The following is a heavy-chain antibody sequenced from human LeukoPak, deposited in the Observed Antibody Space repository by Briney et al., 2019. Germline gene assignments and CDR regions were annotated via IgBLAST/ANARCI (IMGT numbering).Heavy chain of an antibody. CDR3: ARGVVVVPAAILDY. V-gene: IGHV4-31*03. Sequence: SETLSLTCTVSGGSISSGGYYWSWIRQHPGKGLEWIGYIYYSGSTYYNPSLKSRVTISVDTSKNQFSLKLSSVTAADTAVYYCARGVVVVPAAILDYWGQGTLVTVSS. J-gene: IGHJ4*02. CDR2: IYYSGST. CDR1: GGSISSGGYY. D-gene: IGHD2-2*01.